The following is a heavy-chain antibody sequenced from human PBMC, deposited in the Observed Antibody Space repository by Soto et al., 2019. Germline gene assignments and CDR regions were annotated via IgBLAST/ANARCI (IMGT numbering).Heavy chain of an antibody. D-gene: IGHD4-17*01. CDR2: IYYSGST. CDR1: GGSVNNANYF. V-gene: IGHV4-31*03. CDR3: ARDADYGGSRGGMDV. J-gene: IGHJ6*02. Sequence: QVRLEESGPGLVKPSETLSLICSVSGGSVNNANYFWNWIRHHPENGLEWIGYIYYSGSTRYNPSCKTRSTLSICTSKDQFSRRLSSLTVADTGVYFCARDADYGGSRGGMDVCCRGTTVTV.